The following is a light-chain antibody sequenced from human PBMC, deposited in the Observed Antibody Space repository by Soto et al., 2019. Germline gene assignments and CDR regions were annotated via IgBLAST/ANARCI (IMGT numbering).Light chain of an antibody. CDR2: DAS. CDR3: QQFNSYPLT. J-gene: IGKJ4*01. CDR1: QGISSA. Sequence: AIQLTQSPCSLSASGEDRVTITCRASQGISSALAWYQQKPGKAPKLLIYDASSLESGVPSRFSGSGSGTDFTLTISSLQPEDFASYYRQQFNSYPLTVGGGTKVEIK. V-gene: IGKV1-13*02.